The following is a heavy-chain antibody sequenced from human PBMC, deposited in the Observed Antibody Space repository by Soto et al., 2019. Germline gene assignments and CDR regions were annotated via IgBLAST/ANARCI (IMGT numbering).Heavy chain of an antibody. D-gene: IGHD3-16*01. CDR2: IIPFFGTA. J-gene: IGHJ4*02. Sequence: SVKVSCKASGGTFSTFGISWVRQAPGQGLEWMGGIIPFFGTAKYSQKFGDRITITADESTNTVYMDLRSLTSEDTAIYYCARSAPMDAGDKYYYDFWGQGALVTVSS. CDR3: ARSAPMDAGDKYYYDF. V-gene: IGHV1-69*13. CDR1: GGTFSTFG.